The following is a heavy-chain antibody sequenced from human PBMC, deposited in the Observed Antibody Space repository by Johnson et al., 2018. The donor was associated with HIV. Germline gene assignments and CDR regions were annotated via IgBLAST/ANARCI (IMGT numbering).Heavy chain of an antibody. CDR2: IGTAGDT. V-gene: IGHV3-13*01. J-gene: IGHJ3*02. D-gene: IGHD3/OR15-3a*01. CDR1: GFTFNSYD. Sequence: VQLVESGGGLVQPGGSLRLSCAASGFTFNSYDMHWVRQPTGKGLEWVSGIGTAGDTYYSDSVKGRFTISRENAKNSLYLQMNSLRGGDTALYYCARQGLTVDAFDIWGQGTMVTVSS. CDR3: ARQGLTVDAFDI.